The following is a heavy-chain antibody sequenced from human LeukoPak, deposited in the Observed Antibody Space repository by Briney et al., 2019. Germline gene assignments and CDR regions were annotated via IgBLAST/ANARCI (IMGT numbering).Heavy chain of an antibody. J-gene: IGHJ6*03. Sequence: SETLSLTCVVSGGSISSYYWSWIRQPPGKGLEWIGYFYYSGSTNYNPSLKSRVALSVDTSRNEFSLKLSSVTAADTAVYYCAREWRGEFSYYMDVWGKGTTVTVSS. CDR3: AREWRGEFSYYMDV. CDR2: FYYSGST. V-gene: IGHV4-59*12. D-gene: IGHD3-16*02. CDR1: GGSISSYY.